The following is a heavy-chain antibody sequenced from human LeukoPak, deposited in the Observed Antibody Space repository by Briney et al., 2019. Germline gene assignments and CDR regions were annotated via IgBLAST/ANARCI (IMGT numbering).Heavy chain of an antibody. V-gene: IGHV4-30-2*01. J-gene: IGHJ4*02. Sequence: SETLSLTCAVSGGSISSGGYSWSWIRQPPGKGLEWIGYIYHSGSTYYNPSLKSRVTISVDRSKNQFSLKLSSVTAADTAVYYCALLRGATKYYFDYWGQGTLVTVSS. CDR3: ALLRGATKYYFDY. CDR1: GGSISSGGYS. CDR2: IYHSGST. D-gene: IGHD1-26*01.